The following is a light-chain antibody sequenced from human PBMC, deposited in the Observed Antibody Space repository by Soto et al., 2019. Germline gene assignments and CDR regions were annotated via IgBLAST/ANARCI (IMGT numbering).Light chain of an antibody. Sequence: DIVMTQSPDSLAVSLGERATINCKSSQSVLYNSNNKNYLAWYQQKPGQPPKLLFYWASARESGVPNRFSGSGSGTDFTLTISSLQDEDVAIYHCQQYYVIPVTFGGGTKVAIK. CDR3: QQYYVIPVT. CDR2: WAS. J-gene: IGKJ4*01. V-gene: IGKV4-1*01. CDR1: QSVLYNSNNKNY.